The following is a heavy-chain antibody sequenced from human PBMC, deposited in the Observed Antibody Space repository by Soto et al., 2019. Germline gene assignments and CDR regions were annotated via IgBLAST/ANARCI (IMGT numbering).Heavy chain of an antibody. CDR3: ARASNRGIVVVPAAMGYFQH. J-gene: IGHJ1*01. V-gene: IGHV4-34*01. D-gene: IGHD2-2*01. CDR2: INHSGST. CDR1: GGSFSGYY. Sequence: SETLSLTCAVYGGSFSGYYWSWIRQPPGKGLEWIGEINHSGSTNYNPSLKSRVTISVDTSKNQFSLKLSSVTAADTAVYYCARASNRGIVVVPAAMGYFQHWGQGTLVTVSS.